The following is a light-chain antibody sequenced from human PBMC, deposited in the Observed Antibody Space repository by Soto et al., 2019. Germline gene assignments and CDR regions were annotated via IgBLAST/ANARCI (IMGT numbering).Light chain of an antibody. CDR3: QQRSSSIT. CDR2: DAS. J-gene: IGKJ5*01. V-gene: IGKV3-11*01. Sequence: EIVLTQSPATLSLSPGESATLSCRASQSVSSYLAWYQQKPGQAPRLLIYDASNRATGIPARFSGSGSGTDFTLTISGLAPEDFVVYYCQQRSSSITFGQGTRLEIK. CDR1: QSVSSY.